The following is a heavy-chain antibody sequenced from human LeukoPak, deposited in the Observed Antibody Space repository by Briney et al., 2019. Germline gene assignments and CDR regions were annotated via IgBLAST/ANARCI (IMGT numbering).Heavy chain of an antibody. CDR3: ARSFGESYFDY. CDR2: IYYSGST. Sequence: SETLSLTCTVSGGSISTGGYYWSWIRQHPGKGLEWIGYIYYSGSTYYNPSLKSRLTISVDTSKNQFSLKLSSVTAADTAVYYCARSFGESYFDYWGQGTLVTVSS. V-gene: IGHV4-31*03. D-gene: IGHD3-10*01. CDR1: GGSISTGGYY. J-gene: IGHJ4*02.